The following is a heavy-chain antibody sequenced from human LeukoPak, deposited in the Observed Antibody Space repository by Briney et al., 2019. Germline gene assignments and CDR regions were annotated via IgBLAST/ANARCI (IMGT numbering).Heavy chain of an antibody. D-gene: IGHD1-26*01. CDR1: GGSFSGYY. V-gene: IGHV4-34*01. Sequence: PSETLSLTCAVYGGSFSGYYWSWIRQPPGKGLEWIGEINHSGSTNYNPSLKSRVTISVDTSKNQFSLKLSSVTAADTAVYYCARDGRELLPFSWFDYWGQGTLVTVSS. CDR2: INHSGST. J-gene: IGHJ4*02. CDR3: ARDGRELLPFSWFDY.